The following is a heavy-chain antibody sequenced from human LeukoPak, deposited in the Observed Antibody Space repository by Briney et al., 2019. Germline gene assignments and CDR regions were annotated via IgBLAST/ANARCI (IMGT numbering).Heavy chain of an antibody. V-gene: IGHV3-48*03. D-gene: IGHD2-15*01. CDR2: ISASGRTI. CDR1: GFTFSSYE. CDR3: ARESSPSY. J-gene: IGHJ4*02. Sequence: GGSLRLSCAASGFTFSSYEMNWVRQAPGKGLEWVSSISASGRTIYYADSVKGRFTISGDNANNSLYLQMNSLRAEDTAVYYCARESSPSYWGQGTLVTVST.